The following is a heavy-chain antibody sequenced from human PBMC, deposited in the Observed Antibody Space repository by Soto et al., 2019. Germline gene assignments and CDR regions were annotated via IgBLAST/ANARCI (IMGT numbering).Heavy chain of an antibody. Sequence: SVKVSCKASGGTFSRYAFSWVRQAPGQGLEWMGGIVPIYGTRGFAQRFQGRLTITADEPTRTAYMELSSLRSEDTAVYYCARDLDYYGSGSHYYYGMGVWGQGTTVTVSS. CDR3: ARDLDYYGSGSHYYYGMGV. CDR2: IVPIYGTR. D-gene: IGHD3-10*01. CDR1: GGTFSRYA. J-gene: IGHJ6*02. V-gene: IGHV1-69*13.